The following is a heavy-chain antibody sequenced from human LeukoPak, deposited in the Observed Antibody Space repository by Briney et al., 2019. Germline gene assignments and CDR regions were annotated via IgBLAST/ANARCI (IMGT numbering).Heavy chain of an antibody. CDR3: ARGHSGYDSSYYYYYYYMDV. CDR1: GGSFSGYY. Sequence: SETLSLTCAVYGGSFSGYYWSWIRQPPGKGLEWIGEINHSGSTNYNPSLKSRVTISVDTSKNQFSLKLSSVTAADTAVYYCARGHSGYDSSYYYYYYYMDVWGKGTTVTISS. D-gene: IGHD5-12*01. V-gene: IGHV4-34*01. J-gene: IGHJ6*03. CDR2: INHSGST.